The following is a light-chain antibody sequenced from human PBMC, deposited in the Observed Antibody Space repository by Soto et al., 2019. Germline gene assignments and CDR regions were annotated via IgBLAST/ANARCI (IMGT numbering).Light chain of an antibody. CDR1: SSNIGANP. V-gene: IGLV1-44*01. CDR3: EAWDDSLYGAV. Sequence: QAVVTQPPSASGTPGQRVTISCSGSSSNIGANPINWYQQLPGTAPKLLIYNNDQRPSGVPDRFSASKSGTSAFLAISGLQSEDEADYYCEAWDDSLYGAVLGGGTQLTVL. J-gene: IGLJ2*01. CDR2: NND.